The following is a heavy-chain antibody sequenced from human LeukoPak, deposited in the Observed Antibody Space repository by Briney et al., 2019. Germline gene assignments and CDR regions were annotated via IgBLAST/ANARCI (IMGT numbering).Heavy chain of an antibody. CDR1: GFTFSSYS. CDR3: ARSKTPDYDILTGYYKAPDYFDY. CDR2: ISSSSSYI. D-gene: IGHD3-9*01. V-gene: IGHV3-21*01. Sequence: GGSLRLSCAASGFTFSSYSMNWVRQAPGKGLEWVSSISSSSSYIYYADSVKGQFTISRDNAKNSLYLQMNSLRAEDTAVYYCARSKTPDYDILTGYYKAPDYFDYWGQGTLVTVSS. J-gene: IGHJ4*02.